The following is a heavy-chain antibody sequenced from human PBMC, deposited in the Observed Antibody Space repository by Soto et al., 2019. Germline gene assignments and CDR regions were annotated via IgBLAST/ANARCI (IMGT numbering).Heavy chain of an antibody. Sequence: EVQLVESGGGLVQPGGSLRLSCAASGFTFSSYWMHWVRQAPGKGLVWVSRINSDGSSTSYADSVKGRFTISRDNAKNTLYLQMNSLRAEDTAGYYCARTYSGSYSYYGMDVWGQGPTVTVSS. V-gene: IGHV3-74*01. CDR3: ARTYSGSYSYYGMDV. D-gene: IGHD1-26*01. J-gene: IGHJ6*02. CDR1: GFTFSSYW. CDR2: INSDGSST.